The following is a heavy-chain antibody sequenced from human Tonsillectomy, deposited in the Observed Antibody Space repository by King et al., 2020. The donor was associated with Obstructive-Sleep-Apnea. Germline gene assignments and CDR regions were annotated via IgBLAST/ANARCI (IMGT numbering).Heavy chain of an antibody. J-gene: IGHJ4*02. V-gene: IGHV4-59*08. Sequence: QLQESGPGLVKPSETLSLTCTVSGGSISSYYWSWIRQPPGKGMEWIGYIYYSGSTNYNPSLKSRVTISVDTSTNQFSLKLSSVTAADTAGYYCARHGYSSGWAFDYWGQGTLVTVSS. CDR3: ARHGYSSGWAFDY. CDR1: GGSISSYY. D-gene: IGHD6-19*01. CDR2: IYYSGST.